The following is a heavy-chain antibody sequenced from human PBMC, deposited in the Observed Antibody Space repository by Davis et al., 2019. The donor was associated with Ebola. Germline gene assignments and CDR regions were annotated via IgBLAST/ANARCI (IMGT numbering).Heavy chain of an antibody. Sequence: ASVKVSCKASGYTVTGYYMHWVRQAPGQGLEWMGWIDPNSGGTKYAQNFQGRVTMTRDTSISTAYMDLSRLRSDDTAVYYCALSAMIVLALDIWGQGTMVTVSS. J-gene: IGHJ3*02. V-gene: IGHV1-2*02. D-gene: IGHD3-22*01. CDR2: IDPNSGGT. CDR3: ALSAMIVLALDI. CDR1: GYTVTGYY.